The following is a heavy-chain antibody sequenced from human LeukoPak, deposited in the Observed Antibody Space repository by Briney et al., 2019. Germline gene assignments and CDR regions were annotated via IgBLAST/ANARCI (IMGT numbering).Heavy chain of an antibody. CDR2: IKQDGSEK. Sequence: GGSLTLSCAASGFTFSNYWMSWVRQAPGKGLEWVANIKQDGSEKYYVDSVKGRFTISRDNAKNSVYMQMNSMRAEDTAVYSCARQRRYCSGDSCYQRTFDFWGQGTLVTVSS. J-gene: IGHJ4*02. CDR1: GFTFSNYW. V-gene: IGHV3-7*01. CDR3: ARQRRYCSGDSCYQRTFDF. D-gene: IGHD2-15*01.